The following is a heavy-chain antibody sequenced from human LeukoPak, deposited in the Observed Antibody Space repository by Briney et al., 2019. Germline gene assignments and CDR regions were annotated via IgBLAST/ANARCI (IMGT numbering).Heavy chain of an antibody. D-gene: IGHD3-22*01. Sequence: PGGSLRLSCAASGFTFSSYGMHWVRQAPGKGLEWVSGITWNSGSVAYADSVKGRFTISRDDAKNSLYLQMNSLRPEDTALYYCAKDSEDSSGYYYQGYLHHWGQGTLVTVSS. CDR1: GFTFSSYG. J-gene: IGHJ1*01. CDR3: AKDSEDSSGYYYQGYLHH. V-gene: IGHV3-9*01. CDR2: ITWNSGSV.